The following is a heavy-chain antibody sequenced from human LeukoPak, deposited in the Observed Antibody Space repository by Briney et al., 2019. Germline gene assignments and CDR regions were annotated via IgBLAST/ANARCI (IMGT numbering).Heavy chain of an antibody. Sequence: GGSRRPSCAVFAFTLSIYAMDWVRQAPGKGLEWEAAISYDGSNKYYADSVEGPYTISRDNSKNTLYLQMNSLRAEEPAVYYCASEIAIAATGTGYYYMDVWGKGTTVTVSS. J-gene: IGHJ6*03. D-gene: IGHD6-13*01. CDR3: ASEIAIAATGTGYYYMDV. CDR1: AFTLSIYA. CDR2: ISYDGSNK. V-gene: IGHV3-30*08.